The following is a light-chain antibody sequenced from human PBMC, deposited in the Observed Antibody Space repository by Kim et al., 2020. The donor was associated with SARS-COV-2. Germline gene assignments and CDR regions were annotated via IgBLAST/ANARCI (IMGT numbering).Light chain of an antibody. CDR1: SSDGGGYNY. J-gene: IGLJ1*01. CDR2: DVS. V-gene: IGLV2-14*03. Sequence: GQSITISCTGTSSDGGGYNYVSWYQQHPGKAPKLMIYDVSNRPSGVSNRFSGSKSGNTASLTISGLQAEDEADYYCSSYTSSSLYVFGTGTKVTVL. CDR3: SSYTSSSLYV.